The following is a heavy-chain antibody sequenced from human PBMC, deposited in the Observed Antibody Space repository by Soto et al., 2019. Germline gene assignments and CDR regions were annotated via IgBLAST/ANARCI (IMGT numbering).Heavy chain of an antibody. CDR2: IYYSGTT. V-gene: IGHV4-39*01. D-gene: IGHD5-12*01. J-gene: IGHJ4*02. CDR3: ARLPYCITSGCIFDS. Sequence: PSETLSLTCTVSGGSISSSSYYWGWVRQPPGKGLEWIGSIYYSGTTYYTASLKSRVTISVDTSKNQFSLKLNSVTAADTAFYYCARLPYCITSGCIFDSWGQGILVTVSS. CDR1: GGSISSSSYY.